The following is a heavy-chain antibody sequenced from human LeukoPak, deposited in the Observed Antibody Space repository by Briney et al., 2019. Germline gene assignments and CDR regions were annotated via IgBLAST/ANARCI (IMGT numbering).Heavy chain of an antibody. J-gene: IGHJ5*02. CDR2: MNPRNGNT. Sequence: ASVKVSFKASGFTFTNYDINWVRQATGQGLEWIGWMNPRNGNTGYAQKFQGRVTMTRDTSISTAYMELRSLRSEDTAVYYCVRDGEGVAISVNYWFDPWGQGTLVTVSS. CDR1: GFTFTNYD. V-gene: IGHV1-8*01. D-gene: IGHD3-10*01. CDR3: VRDGEGVAISVNYWFDP.